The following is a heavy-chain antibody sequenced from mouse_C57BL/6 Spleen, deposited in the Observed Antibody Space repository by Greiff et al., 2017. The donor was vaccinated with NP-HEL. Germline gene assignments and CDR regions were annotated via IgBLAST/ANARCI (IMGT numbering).Heavy chain of an antibody. J-gene: IGHJ3*01. CDR1: GYTFTDYN. Sequence: VQLQQSGPELVKPGASVKMSCKASGYTFTDYNMHWVKQSHGKSLEWIGYINPNNGGTSSNQKFKGKATLTVNKSSSTAYMELRSLTSEDSAVYYCARSRDAYYSNYEFAYWGQGTLVTVSA. CDR3: ARSRDAYYSNYEFAY. V-gene: IGHV1-22*01. CDR2: INPNNGGT. D-gene: IGHD2-5*01.